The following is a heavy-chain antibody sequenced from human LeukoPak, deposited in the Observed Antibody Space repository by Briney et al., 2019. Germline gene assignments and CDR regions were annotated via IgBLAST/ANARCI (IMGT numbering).Heavy chain of an antibody. D-gene: IGHD3-16*01. J-gene: IGHJ1*01. Sequence: GGSLRLSCAASGFTFSNYGMSWVRQAPGKGLEWVSGISPRGDITYYKDSVRGRFTISRDNFKNTVSLQLNSLRAEDTAMYYCAKDDDWGRFNHWGQGTLVTVSS. V-gene: IGHV3-23*01. CDR3: AKDDDWGRFNH. CDR1: GFTFSNYG. CDR2: ISPRGDIT.